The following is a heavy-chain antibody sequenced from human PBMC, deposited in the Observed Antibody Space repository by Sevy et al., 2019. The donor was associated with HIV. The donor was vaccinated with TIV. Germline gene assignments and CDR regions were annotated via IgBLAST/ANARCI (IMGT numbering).Heavy chain of an antibody. J-gene: IGHJ4*02. CDR3: ARGPLFSREYCEGSACPTIDY. V-gene: IGHV4-34*01. Sequence: SETLSLTCGVSGVSFSDYYWAWIRQSPGKGLEWIGEVSQSGSANYNPSLRSRVIMSLDTSNNHFSLELTSMTAADTAVYYCARGPLFSREYCEGSACPTIDYWSQGTLVTVSS. CDR1: GVSFSDYY. D-gene: IGHD2-15*01. CDR2: VSQSGSA.